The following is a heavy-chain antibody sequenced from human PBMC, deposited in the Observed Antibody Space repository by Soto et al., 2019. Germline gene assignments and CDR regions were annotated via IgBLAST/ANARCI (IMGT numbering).Heavy chain of an antibody. D-gene: IGHD3-10*01. V-gene: IGHV4-31*11. Sequence: QVQLQESGPGLVKPSQTLSLTCAVSGGSISRSVYYCNWIRQHPGKGLEWIGYIHNSGTTYYNPSLKSRLTFSVDTSKNQFSLKLSSVTTAYTAVYYCTRDPIVRGVVGWYFDLWGRGTLVTVSS. CDR2: IHNSGTT. J-gene: IGHJ2*01. CDR1: GGSISRSVYY. CDR3: TRDPIVRGVVGWYFDL.